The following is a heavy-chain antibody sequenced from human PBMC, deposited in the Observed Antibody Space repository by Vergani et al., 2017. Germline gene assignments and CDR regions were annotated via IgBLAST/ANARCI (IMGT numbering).Heavy chain of an antibody. D-gene: IGHD2-21*01. J-gene: IGHJ6*03. Sequence: QVQLVESGGGVVQPGRSLRLSCTSSGFTFSTYAMHWVRQAPGKGLEWVAIIYYEGSKKYYADSVKGRFTISRDNSRNTLDLLMSSMRAEETAIYYCVREGSYCGSTTCRNPSDVYYYHMDDWGEGTTVTVSS. CDR2: IYYEGSKK. CDR3: VREGSYCGSTTCRNPSDVYYYHMDD. V-gene: IGHV3-33*01. CDR1: GFTFSTYA.